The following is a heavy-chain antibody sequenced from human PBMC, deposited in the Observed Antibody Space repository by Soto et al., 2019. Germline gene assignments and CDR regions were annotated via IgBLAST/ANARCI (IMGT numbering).Heavy chain of an antibody. CDR1: VHSRTSGYY. D-gene: IGHD1-26*01. J-gene: IGHJ3*01. CDR2: IYHSGKT. Sequence: SESLSRGCEVSVHSRTSGYYWGFVRRTPGKGLEWIGSIYHSGKTNYNPSLKTRVLMSVDTSKNQFYLKMTSVTAADTAVFYCVRDTTLSLQLGFDVWGQGALVTVSS. CDR3: VRDTTLSLQLGFDV. V-gene: IGHV4-38-2*02.